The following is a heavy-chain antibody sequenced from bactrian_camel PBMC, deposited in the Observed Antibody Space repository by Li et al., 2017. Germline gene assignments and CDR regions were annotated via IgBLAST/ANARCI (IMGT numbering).Heavy chain of an antibody. D-gene: IGHD2*01. Sequence: VQLVESGGALVKPGGSLRLSCLASGFTFSMYAMSWVRQAPGKGLEWVSAIHRGGGTTYHRDSVKGRFTISRDNAKNTVYLQMNSLKPEDTAMYYCQVDPSASSPGDPGHRL. CDR1: GFTFSMYA. J-gene: IGHJ4*01. CDR2: IHRGGGTT. V-gene: IGHV3S40*01.